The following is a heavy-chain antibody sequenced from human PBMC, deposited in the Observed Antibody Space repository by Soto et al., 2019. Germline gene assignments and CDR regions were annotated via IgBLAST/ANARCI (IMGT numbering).Heavy chain of an antibody. Sequence: GGSLRLSCAASGFTFCSYSMNWVRQAPGKGLEWVSSISSSSSYIYYADSVKGRFTISRDNAKNSLYLQMNSLRAEDTAVYYCARDQSHSTRSIWGQGTMVTVSS. CDR1: GFTFCSYS. V-gene: IGHV3-21*01. D-gene: IGHD3-10*01. J-gene: IGHJ3*02. CDR2: ISSSSSYI. CDR3: ARDQSHSTRSI.